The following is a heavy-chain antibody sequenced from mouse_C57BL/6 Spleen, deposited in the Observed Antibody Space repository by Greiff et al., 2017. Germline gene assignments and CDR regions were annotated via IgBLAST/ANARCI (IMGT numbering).Heavy chain of an antibody. Sequence: EVQLQQSGPELVKPGASVKISCKASGYSFTDYYMNWVKQSPEKSLEWIGEINPSTGGTTYNQKFKAKATLTVDKSSSTAYMQLKSLTSEDSAVYYCARDGYYPHWYFDVWGTGTTVTVSS. CDR2: INPSTGGT. V-gene: IGHV1-42*01. J-gene: IGHJ1*03. CDR1: GYSFTDYY. CDR3: ARDGYYPHWYFDV. D-gene: IGHD2-3*01.